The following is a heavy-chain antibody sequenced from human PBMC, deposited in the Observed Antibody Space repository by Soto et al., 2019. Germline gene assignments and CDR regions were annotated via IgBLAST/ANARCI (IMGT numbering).Heavy chain of an antibody. Sequence: SETLSLTCTVSGGSVDRGDYYWTWIRQPPGKGLEWIAYVSSYRGATYYNPSLKSRLTISLGTPMNQFSLRLASVTAADTAFYYCGSVRPSGYVLSWGQGTLVTVSS. D-gene: IGHD6-25*01. CDR2: VSSYRGAT. CDR3: GSVRPSGYVLS. V-gene: IGHV4-30-4*02. J-gene: IGHJ5*02. CDR1: GGSVDRGDYY.